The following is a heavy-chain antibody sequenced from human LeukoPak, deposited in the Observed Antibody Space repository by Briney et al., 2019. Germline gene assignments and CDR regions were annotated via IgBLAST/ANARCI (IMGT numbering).Heavy chain of an antibody. CDR3: ARGSPNYGDLFDY. D-gene: IGHD4-17*01. CDR1: GYTFSNFG. J-gene: IGHJ4*02. Sequence: ASVKVSCKTSGYTFSNFGINWVRQAPGQGLEWMGWIYPNSGDTNFAQKFQVRVTMTRDTSISTAYMELSRLRSGDTAVYYCARGSPNYGDLFDYWGQGTLVTVSS. CDR2: IYPNSGDT. V-gene: IGHV1-2*02.